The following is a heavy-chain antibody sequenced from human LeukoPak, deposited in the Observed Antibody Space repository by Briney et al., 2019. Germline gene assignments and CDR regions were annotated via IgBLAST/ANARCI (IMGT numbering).Heavy chain of an antibody. Sequence: ASVKVSCKASGYTFTGYYMHWVRQAPGQGLEWMGWINPNSGGTNYAQKFQGRATMTRDTSISTAYMELSRLRSDDTAVYYCARVGSGSYLTDYWGQGTLVTVSS. J-gene: IGHJ4*02. CDR3: ARVGSGSYLTDY. V-gene: IGHV1-2*02. CDR2: INPNSGGT. CDR1: GYTFTGYY. D-gene: IGHD1-26*01.